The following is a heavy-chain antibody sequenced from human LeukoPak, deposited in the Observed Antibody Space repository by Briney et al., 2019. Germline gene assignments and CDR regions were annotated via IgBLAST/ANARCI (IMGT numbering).Heavy chain of an antibody. Sequence: GGSLRLSCAASGFTFSSYWMSWVRQAPGKGLEWVANIKQDGSEKYYVDSVKGRFTISRDNAKNSLYLQMNSLRAEDTAVYYCARPAGYSSSWAPEWGQGTLVTVSS. J-gene: IGHJ4*02. D-gene: IGHD6-13*01. CDR1: GFTFSSYW. CDR2: IKQDGSEK. CDR3: ARPAGYSSSWAPE. V-gene: IGHV3-7*03.